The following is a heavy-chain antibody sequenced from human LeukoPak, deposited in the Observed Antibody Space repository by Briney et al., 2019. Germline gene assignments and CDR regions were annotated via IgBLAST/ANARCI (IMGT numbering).Heavy chain of an antibody. D-gene: IGHD3-22*01. CDR3: ARVGDYYDSSGYWGPSYYFDY. CDR1: GFTFSSYA. V-gene: IGHV3-23*01. Sequence: GGSLRLSCAASGFTFSSYAMSWVRQAPGKGLEWVSAISGSGGSTYYADSVKGRFTISRDNAKNSLYLQMNSLRAEDTAVYYCARVGDYYDSSGYWGPSYYFDYWGQGTLVTVSS. CDR2: ISGSGGST. J-gene: IGHJ4*02.